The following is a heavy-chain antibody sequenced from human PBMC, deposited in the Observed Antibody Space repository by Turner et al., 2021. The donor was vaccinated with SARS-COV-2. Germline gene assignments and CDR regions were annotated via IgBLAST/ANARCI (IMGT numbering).Heavy chain of an antibody. Sequence: EVHLVESGGGLVRPGGALALSCAAPGFRFSSFTMDWVRQGPGKGLEWVSSISHSSKYIYYADSVRGRFSISRNNAKKSVYLEMNTLRADDTAVYFCSRVQGAIDYWGQGILVTVSS. CDR1: GFRFSSFT. CDR3: SRVQGAIDY. V-gene: IGHV3-21*01. J-gene: IGHJ4*02. CDR2: ISHSSKYI.